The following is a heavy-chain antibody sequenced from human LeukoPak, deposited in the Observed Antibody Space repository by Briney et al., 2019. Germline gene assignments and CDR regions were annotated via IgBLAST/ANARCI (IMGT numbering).Heavy chain of an antibody. D-gene: IGHD2-15*01. CDR1: GFSISSGYY. CDR3: ARPGYCSGGTCYFDS. CDR2: IYHTGST. Sequence: SETLSLTCAVSGFSISSGYYWGWFRQPPGKGLGWIGGIYHTGSTYYNPSLESRVTISVDTSKKQFSLNLRSVTAADTAVYYCARPGYCSGGTCYFDSWGQGALVTVSS. J-gene: IGHJ4*02. V-gene: IGHV4-38-2*01.